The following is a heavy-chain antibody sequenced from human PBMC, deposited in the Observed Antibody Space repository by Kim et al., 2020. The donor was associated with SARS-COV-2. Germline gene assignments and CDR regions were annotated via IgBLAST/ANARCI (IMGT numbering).Heavy chain of an antibody. CDR3: TKDISRAFDI. V-gene: IGHV3-74*01. CDR2: INPDGSIK. Sequence: GGSQRLSCSTSGFTFSRRWMHWVRQAPGKGLEWVSTINPDGSIKRYTDSMKGRITISRDNADNTMYLQVSSLRAEDTAMYHCTKDISRAFDIWGQGTLVT. D-gene: IGHD3-9*01. CDR1: GFTFSRRW. J-gene: IGHJ3*02.